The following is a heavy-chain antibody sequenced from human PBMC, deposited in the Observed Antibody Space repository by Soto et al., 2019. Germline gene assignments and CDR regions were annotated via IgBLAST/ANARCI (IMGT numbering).Heavy chain of an antibody. Sequence: ASVKVSCKASGYTLTSYYMHWVRQAPGQGLEWMGIINPSGGSTSYAQKFQGRVTMTRDTSTSTVYMELSSLGSEDTAVYYCARDLDYYDSSGYYYERYFDYWGQGTLVTVSS. D-gene: IGHD3-22*01. CDR1: GYTLTSYY. J-gene: IGHJ4*02. CDR3: ARDLDYYDSSGYYYERYFDY. V-gene: IGHV1-46*01. CDR2: INPSGGST.